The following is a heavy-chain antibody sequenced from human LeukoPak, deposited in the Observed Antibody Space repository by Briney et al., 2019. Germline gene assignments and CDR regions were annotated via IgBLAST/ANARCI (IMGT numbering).Heavy chain of an antibody. V-gene: IGHV3-48*01. CDR3: ARDRDSVAVAGRKAFDI. CDR2: ISSSSSTI. D-gene: IGHD6-19*01. J-gene: IGHJ3*02. Sequence: GGSLRLSCAASGFTFSSYSMNWVRQAPGKGLEWVSYISSSSSTIYYADSVKGRFTISRDNAKNSLYLQMNSLRAEDTAVYYCARDRDSVAVAGRKAFDIWGQGTMVTVSS. CDR1: GFTFSSYS.